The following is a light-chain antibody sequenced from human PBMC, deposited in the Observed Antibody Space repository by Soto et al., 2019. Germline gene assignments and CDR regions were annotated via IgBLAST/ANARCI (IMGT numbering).Light chain of an antibody. CDR2: SND. J-gene: IGLJ1*01. CDR1: SSNIASNT. Sequence: QSVLTQPASVSGTPGQRVTVSCSGSSSNIASNTVNWYQQLPGTAPKLLIYSNDQRPSGVPDRFSASKSGTSASLAISGLQSEDEADYYCASWDDSLNGHVFGTGTKVAVL. V-gene: IGLV1-44*01. CDR3: ASWDDSLNGHV.